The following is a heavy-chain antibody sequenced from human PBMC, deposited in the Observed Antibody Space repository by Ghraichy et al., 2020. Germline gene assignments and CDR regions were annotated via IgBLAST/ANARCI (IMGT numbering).Heavy chain of an antibody. Sequence: SETLSLTCTVSGVSISSTNYYWGWLRQPPGKGLEWIATIYYSGTTYYNPSLKSRVTISIDTSKNQFSLNLSSVTAADTAVYYCGRPFCSGGSCDHFDFWGPGTLVTVSS. CDR2: IYYSGTT. CDR1: GVSISSTNYY. J-gene: IGHJ4*02. CDR3: GRPFCSGGSCDHFDF. V-gene: IGHV4-39*01. D-gene: IGHD2-15*01.